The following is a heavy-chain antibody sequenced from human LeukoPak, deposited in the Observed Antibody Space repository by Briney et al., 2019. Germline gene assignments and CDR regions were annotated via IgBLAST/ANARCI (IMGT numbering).Heavy chain of an antibody. CDR3: ARDKRRSSSWYNY. J-gene: IGHJ4*02. CDR1: GFTFRTYW. CDR2: IKQDGSEK. V-gene: IGHV3-7*01. D-gene: IGHD6-13*01. Sequence: PGGSLRLSCAASGFTFRTYWMNWVRQAPGKGLEWVANIKQDGSEKYYVDSVKGRFTISRDNAKNSLYLQMNSLRAEDTAVYYCARDKRRSSSWYNYWGQGTLVTVSS.